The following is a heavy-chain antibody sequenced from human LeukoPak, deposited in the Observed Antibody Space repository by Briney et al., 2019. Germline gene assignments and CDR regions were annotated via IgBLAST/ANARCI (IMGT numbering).Heavy chain of an antibody. CDR3: ARVVMAGRIAPNPYFDF. CDR1: GLAFSAYK. CDR2: ISTDGYTT. V-gene: IGHV3-74*01. D-gene: IGHD6-13*01. Sequence: GGSLRLSCAASGLAFSAYKMHWVRQAPRKGLVWVSRISTDGYTTDYADFVQGRFTASRDNTKNTWSLEMNSLRAEDTAVYYCARVVMAGRIAPNPYFDFWGQGTLVTVSS. J-gene: IGHJ4*02.